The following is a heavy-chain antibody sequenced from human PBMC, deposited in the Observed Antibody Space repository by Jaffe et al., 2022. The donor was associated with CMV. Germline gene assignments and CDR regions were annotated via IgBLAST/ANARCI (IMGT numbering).Heavy chain of an antibody. Sequence: EVQLVESGGGLVQPGGSLKLSCAASGFTFSDSTIHWVRQASGKGLEWVGRIRSKANSYAIVYAASVKGRFTISRDDSKNMAYLQMNSLKTEDTAVYYCVRHKDPRAYYDSSDAFDIWGQGTKVTVSS. CDR1: GFTFSDST. CDR3: VRHKDPRAYYDSSDAFDI. V-gene: IGHV3-73*01. J-gene: IGHJ3*02. CDR2: IRSKANSYAI. D-gene: IGHD3-22*01.